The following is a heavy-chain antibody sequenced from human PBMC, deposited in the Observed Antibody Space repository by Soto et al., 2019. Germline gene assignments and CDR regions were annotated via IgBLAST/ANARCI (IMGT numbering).Heavy chain of an antibody. CDR2: ISDDGSNR. CDR3: AREVYYDFWSGFNTHPYYFDD. Sequence: QVQLVESGGGVVQPGRSLRLSCAASGFTFSRHTMHWVRQAPGKGLEWVAAISDDGSNRYYADSVKGRFTISRDNSKNTLYLQMNSLSSEDTAGHHCAREVYYDFWSGFNTHPYYFDDWGQGTLVTVSS. D-gene: IGHD3-3*01. V-gene: IGHV3-30-3*01. J-gene: IGHJ4*02. CDR1: GFTFSRHT.